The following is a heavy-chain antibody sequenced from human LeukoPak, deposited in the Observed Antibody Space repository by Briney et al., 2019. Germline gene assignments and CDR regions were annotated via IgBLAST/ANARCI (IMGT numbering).Heavy chain of an antibody. J-gene: IGHJ5*02. Sequence: SETLSLTCAVYGGSFSGYYWSWIRQPPGRGLEWIGEINHSGSTNYNPSLKSRVTISVDTSKNQFSLKLSSVTAADTAVYYCARGVRYFDWLLYAGNWFDPWGQGTLVTVSS. CDR3: ARGVRYFDWLLYAGNWFDP. D-gene: IGHD3-9*01. CDR1: GGSFSGYY. CDR2: INHSGST. V-gene: IGHV4-34*01.